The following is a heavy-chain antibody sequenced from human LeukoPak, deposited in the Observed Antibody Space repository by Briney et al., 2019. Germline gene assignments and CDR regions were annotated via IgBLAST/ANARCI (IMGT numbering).Heavy chain of an antibody. CDR3: AREGLGELTLDY. CDR2: ISTYNGDT. CDR1: GYTYTSYG. J-gene: IGHJ4*02. Sequence: ASVKVSCKASGYTYTSYGISWVRQAPGQGLEWMGWISTYNGDTNYAQKLQGRVTMTTDTSTSTAYMELRSLRSDDTAVYYCAREGLGELTLDYWGQGTLVTVSS. D-gene: IGHD3-16*01. V-gene: IGHV1-18*01.